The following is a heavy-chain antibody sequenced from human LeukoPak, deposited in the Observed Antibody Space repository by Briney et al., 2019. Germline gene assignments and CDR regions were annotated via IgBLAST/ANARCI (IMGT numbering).Heavy chain of an antibody. CDR2: IYYSGST. Sequence: SETLSLTCTVSGGSISTYYWSWIRQPPGKGLEWIGYIYYSGSTNYNPSLKSRVTISVDTSKTQFSLKLSSVTAADTAVYYCARANPIEFAFDIWGQGTMVTVSS. D-gene: IGHD3-10*01. CDR1: GGSISTYY. V-gene: IGHV4-59*08. CDR3: ARANPIEFAFDI. J-gene: IGHJ3*02.